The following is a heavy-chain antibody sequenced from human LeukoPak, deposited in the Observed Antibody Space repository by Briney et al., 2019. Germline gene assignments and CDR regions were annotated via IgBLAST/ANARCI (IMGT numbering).Heavy chain of an antibody. D-gene: IGHD3-22*01. CDR3: ARGRAYSSGPGFDY. J-gene: IGHJ4*02. V-gene: IGHV1-24*01. CDR2: FDPEDGET. CDR1: GYTLTELS. Sequence: ASVKVSCKVSGYTLTELSMHWVRQAPGKGLEWMGGFDPEDGETIYAQKFQGRVTMTEDTSTDTAYMELSSLRSEDTALYYCARGRAYSSGPGFDYWAQGTLVTVSS.